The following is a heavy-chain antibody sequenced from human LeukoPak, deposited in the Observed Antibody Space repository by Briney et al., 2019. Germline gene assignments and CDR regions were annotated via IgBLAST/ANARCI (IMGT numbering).Heavy chain of an antibody. CDR1: GGSISSSTYY. CDR2: IYYSGNT. D-gene: IGHD5-24*01. J-gene: IGHJ4*02. Sequence: SETLSLTCTVSGGSISSSTYYWGWIRQPPGTGLEWIGSIYYSGNTYYTPSLKSRVTISVDTSKNQFSLRLSSVTAADTAVYYCARHKNGYNFPFDYWGQGTLVTVSS. V-gene: IGHV4-39*01. CDR3: ARHKNGYNFPFDY.